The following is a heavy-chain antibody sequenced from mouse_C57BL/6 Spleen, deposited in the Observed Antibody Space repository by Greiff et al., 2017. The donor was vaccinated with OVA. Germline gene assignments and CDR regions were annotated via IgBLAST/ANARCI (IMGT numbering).Heavy chain of an antibody. J-gene: IGHJ4*01. Sequence: QVQLQQPGAELVRPGSSVKLSCKASGYTFTSYWMDWVKQRPGQGLEWIGNIYPSDSETHYTQKFKDKATLTVDKSSSTAYMQLSSLTSEDSAVYYCARANDYYSNSYYAMDYWGQRTSVTVAS. CDR3: ARANDYYSNSYYAMDY. CDR2: IYPSDSET. D-gene: IGHD2-5*01. CDR1: GYTFTSYW. V-gene: IGHV1-61*01.